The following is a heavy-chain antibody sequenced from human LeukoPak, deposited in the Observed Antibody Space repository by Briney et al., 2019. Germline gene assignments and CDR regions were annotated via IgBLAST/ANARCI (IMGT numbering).Heavy chain of an antibody. Sequence: GGSLRLSCAASGFTFSDHYMDWVRQAPGKGLEWVANIKQDGSEKYYVDSVKGRFTISRDNAKNSLYLQMNSLRVEDTAVYYCASSISIFGVVIGQVDYWGQGTLVTVSS. CDR3: ASSISIFGVVIGQVDY. V-gene: IGHV3-7*01. CDR1: GFTFSDHY. J-gene: IGHJ4*02. D-gene: IGHD3-3*01. CDR2: IKQDGSEK.